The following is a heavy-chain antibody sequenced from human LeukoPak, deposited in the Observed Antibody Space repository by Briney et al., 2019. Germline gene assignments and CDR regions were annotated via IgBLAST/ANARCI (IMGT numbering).Heavy chain of an antibody. D-gene: IGHD1-26*01. J-gene: IGHJ3*02. CDR1: GYTFTGYY. V-gene: IGHV1-2*02. Sequence: ASVKVSCKASGYTFTGYYMHWVRQAPGQGLEWMGWINPNSGGTNYAQKFQGRVTMTRDTSISTAYMELSRLRSDDTAVYYCARGRMGAMGAFDIWGQGTMVTVSS. CDR2: INPNSGGT. CDR3: ARGRMGAMGAFDI.